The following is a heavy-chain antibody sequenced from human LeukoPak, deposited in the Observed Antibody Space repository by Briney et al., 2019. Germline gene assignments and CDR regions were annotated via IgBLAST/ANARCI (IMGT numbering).Heavy chain of an antibody. V-gene: IGHV4-34*01. CDR2: IYYSGST. CDR1: GGSFSGYY. CDR3: ARYVVVVAGVDY. Sequence: SETLSLTCAVYGGSFSGYYWSWIRQPPGKGLEWIGSIYYSGSTYYNPSLKSRVTISVDTSKNQFSLKLSSVTAADTAVYYCARYVVVVAGVDYWGQGTLVTVSS. J-gene: IGHJ4*02. D-gene: IGHD2-15*01.